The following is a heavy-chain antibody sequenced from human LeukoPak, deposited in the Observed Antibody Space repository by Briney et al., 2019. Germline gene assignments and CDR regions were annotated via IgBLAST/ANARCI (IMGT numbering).Heavy chain of an antibody. Sequence: SVTVSFTASVCTFISYAISWVREAPGQGLEWMGGIIPIFGTANYAQKFQGRVTITADESTSTAYMELSSLRSEDTAVYYCAREGSSWHYFDYWGQGTLVTVSS. CDR3: AREGSSWHYFDY. CDR2: IIPIFGTA. D-gene: IGHD6-13*01. CDR1: VCTFISYA. J-gene: IGHJ4*02. V-gene: IGHV1-69*13.